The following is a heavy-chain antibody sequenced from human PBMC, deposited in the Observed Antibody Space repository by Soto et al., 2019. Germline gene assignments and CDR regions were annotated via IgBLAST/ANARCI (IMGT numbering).Heavy chain of an antibody. CDR1: GYTFNEYG. V-gene: IGHV1-3*04. CDR3: ARDKMRFFLGTPRFNWFDP. Sequence: ASVKVSCKSSGYTFNEYGIHWVRQAPGQRPEWMGWIDTHSGDTRYSQRFQDRLTLTRETSANTVYMNLGSLRPEDTAVYLCARDKMRFFLGTPRFNWFDPWGQGTLVTVSS. J-gene: IGHJ5*02. D-gene: IGHD3-3*01. CDR2: IDTHSGDT.